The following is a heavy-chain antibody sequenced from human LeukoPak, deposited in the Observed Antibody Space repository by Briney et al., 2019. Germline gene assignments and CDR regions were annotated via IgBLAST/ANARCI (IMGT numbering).Heavy chain of an antibody. Sequence: ASVKVSCKASGGTFSSYAISWVRQAPGQGLEWMGGIIPIFGTANYAQKFHGRVTITADESTSTAYMELSSLRSEDTAVYYCARRGYSYGYGGFFDYWGQGTLVTVSS. J-gene: IGHJ4*02. CDR1: GGTFSSYA. CDR3: ARRGYSYGYGGFFDY. V-gene: IGHV1-69*01. CDR2: IIPIFGTA. D-gene: IGHD5-18*01.